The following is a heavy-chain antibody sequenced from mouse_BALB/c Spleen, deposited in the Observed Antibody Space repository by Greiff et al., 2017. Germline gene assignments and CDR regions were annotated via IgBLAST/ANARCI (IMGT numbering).Heavy chain of an antibody. J-gene: IGHJ3*01. D-gene: IGHD2-3*01. Sequence: VHVKQSGTVLARPGASVKMSCKASGYTFTSYWMHWVKQRPGQGLEWIGAIYPGNSDTSYNQKFKGKAKLTAVTSTSTAYMELSSLTNEDSAVYYCTRDDGYYRFAYWGQGTLVTVSA. CDR1: GYTFTSYW. V-gene: IGHV1-5*01. CDR3: TRDDGYYRFAY. CDR2: IYPGNSDT.